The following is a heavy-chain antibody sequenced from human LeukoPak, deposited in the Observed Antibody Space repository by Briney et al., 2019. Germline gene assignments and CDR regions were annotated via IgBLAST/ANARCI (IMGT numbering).Heavy chain of an antibody. CDR1: GDSISIGGYY. CDR2: IYYSGST. Sequence: SQTLSLTCTVSGDSISIGGYYCSWIRQHPGKGLEWIGYIYYSGSTYYNPSLKSRVTISVDTSKNQFSLKLSSVTAADTAVYYCARVHAFGTPDSSGYYYYFDYWGQGTLVTVSS. J-gene: IGHJ4*02. D-gene: IGHD3-22*01. V-gene: IGHV4-31*03. CDR3: ARVHAFGTPDSSGYYYYFDY.